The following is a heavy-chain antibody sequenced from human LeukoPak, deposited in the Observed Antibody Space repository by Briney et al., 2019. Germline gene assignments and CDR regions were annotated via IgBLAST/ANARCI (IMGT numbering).Heavy chain of an antibody. J-gene: IGHJ6*03. CDR3: ARELGYCSSTSCRIYYYYMDV. CDR1: GGTFSSYA. V-gene: IGHV1-69*05. CDR2: IIPIFGTA. D-gene: IGHD2-2*01. Sequence: ASVKVSCKASGGTFSSYAISWVRQAPGQGLEWMGRIIPIFGTANYAQKLQGRVTMTTDTSTSTAYMELRSLRSDDTAVYYCARELGYCSSTSCRIYYYYMDVWGKGTTVTVSS.